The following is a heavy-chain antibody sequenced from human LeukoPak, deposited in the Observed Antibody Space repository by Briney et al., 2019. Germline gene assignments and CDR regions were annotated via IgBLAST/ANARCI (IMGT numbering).Heavy chain of an antibody. Sequence: AGGSLRLSCAASGFTFSSYAMSWVRQAPGKGLEWVSAISGSGGSTYYADSVKGRFTISRDNSKNTLYLQMNSLRAEDTAVYYSWAAGEHDWYFDLWGRGTLVTVSS. D-gene: IGHD6-13*01. CDR3: WAAGEHDWYFDL. V-gene: IGHV3-23*01. CDR1: GFTFSSYA. CDR2: ISGSGGST. J-gene: IGHJ2*01.